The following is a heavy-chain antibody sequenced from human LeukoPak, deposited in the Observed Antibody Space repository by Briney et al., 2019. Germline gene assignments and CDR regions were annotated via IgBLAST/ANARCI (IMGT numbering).Heavy chain of an antibody. CDR2: FGTRSTSI. CDR3: AREVSEGFDF. J-gene: IGHJ4*02. V-gene: IGHV3-21*01. D-gene: IGHD3-22*01. Sequence: GGSLRLSYTASGFTFSGYSMNWIRQAPGKGLEWVSSFGTRSTSIYHAGSVKGRFAISRDNAKNLLYLQMNSLRAEDTALYYCAREVSEGFDFWGQGTLVTVSS. CDR1: GFTFSGYS.